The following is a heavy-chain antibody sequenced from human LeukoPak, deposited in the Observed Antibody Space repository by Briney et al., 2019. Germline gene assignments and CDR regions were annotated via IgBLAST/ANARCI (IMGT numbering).Heavy chain of an antibody. CDR2: INWNGGST. Sequence: GGSLRLSCAASGFTFDDYGMSWVRQAPGKGLEWVSGINWNGGSTGYADSVKGRFTISRDNAKNSLYLQMNSLRAEDTAVYYCARAISDYYGSGSSWFDPWGQGTLVTVSS. D-gene: IGHD3-10*01. J-gene: IGHJ5*02. V-gene: IGHV3-20*04. CDR1: GFTFDDYG. CDR3: ARAISDYYGSGSSWFDP.